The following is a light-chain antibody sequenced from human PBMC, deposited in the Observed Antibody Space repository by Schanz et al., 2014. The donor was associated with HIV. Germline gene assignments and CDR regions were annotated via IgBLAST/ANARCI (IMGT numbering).Light chain of an antibody. CDR3: QHYGSSPPYT. J-gene: IGKJ2*01. CDR2: AAS. V-gene: IGKV1-27*01. CDR1: HDISSY. Sequence: IQMTQSPSSLSASVGDRITITCRASHDISSYLAWYQQKPGKVPKLLIHAASTLQSGVPSRFSGSQSGTDFTLTISRLEPEDFAVFYCQHYGSSPPYTFGQGTKLEIK.